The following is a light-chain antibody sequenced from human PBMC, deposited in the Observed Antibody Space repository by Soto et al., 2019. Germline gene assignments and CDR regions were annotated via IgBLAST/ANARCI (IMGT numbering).Light chain of an antibody. Sequence: QSVLTQPPSVSGAPGQRVAISCTGSSSNIGAGYDVHWYQQLPGTAPKPLIYVNTNRPSGVPDRFSGSKSGTSASLTITGLQAEDEADYYCQSYDGSLSGVVFGGGTKVTVL. CDR3: QSYDGSLSGVV. J-gene: IGLJ2*01. CDR2: VNT. CDR1: SSNIGAGYD. V-gene: IGLV1-40*01.